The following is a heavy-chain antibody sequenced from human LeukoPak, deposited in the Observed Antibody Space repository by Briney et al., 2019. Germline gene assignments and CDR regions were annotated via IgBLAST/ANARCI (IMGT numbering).Heavy chain of an antibody. V-gene: IGHV3-48*03. D-gene: IGHD2-15*01. Sequence: GKSLRLSCAASGFTFSSYEMNWVRQAPGKGLEWVSYISSSGSTIYYADSVKGRFTISRDNAKNSLYLQMNSLRAEDTAVYYCARAGNGVVAATPFDYWGQGTLVTVSS. CDR1: GFTFSSYE. CDR3: ARAGNGVVAATPFDY. CDR2: ISSSGSTI. J-gene: IGHJ4*02.